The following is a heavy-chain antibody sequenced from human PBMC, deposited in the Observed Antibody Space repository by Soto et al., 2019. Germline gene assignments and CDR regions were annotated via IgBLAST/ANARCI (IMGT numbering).Heavy chain of an antibody. J-gene: IGHJ3*02. CDR2: MNPNSGGS. D-gene: IGHD1-7*01. Sequence: QVHLVQSGAEVKKPGASVKVSCMASGYNFIAQNIHWVRQAPGLGLEWMGKMNPNSGGSDYAQEFQCRVIVTRDTSISTVYSELTSLKSDDTAVYYCARERHLNSPSDAFDIWGQGTMVIVSS. V-gene: IGHV1-2*02. CDR3: ARERHLNSPSDAFDI. CDR1: GYNFIAQN.